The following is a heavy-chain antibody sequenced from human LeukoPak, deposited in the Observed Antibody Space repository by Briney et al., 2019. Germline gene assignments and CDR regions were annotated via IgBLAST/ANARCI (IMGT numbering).Heavy chain of an antibody. D-gene: IGHD3-10*01. V-gene: IGHV3-23*01. CDR1: GFTFSSYA. Sequence: GGSRRLSCAASGFTFSSYAMSWVRQAPGKGLEWVSAISGSGGSTYYADSVKGRFTISRDNSKNTLYLQMNSLRAEDTAVYYCARDDGSGSYRFFQHWGQGTLLSVSS. J-gene: IGHJ1*01. CDR3: ARDDGSGSYRFFQH. CDR2: ISGSGGST.